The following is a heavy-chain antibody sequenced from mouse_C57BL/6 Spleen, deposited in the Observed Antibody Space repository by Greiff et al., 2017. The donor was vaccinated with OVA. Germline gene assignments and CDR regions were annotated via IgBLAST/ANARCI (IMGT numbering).Heavy chain of an antibody. CDR2: ISSGSSTI. J-gene: IGHJ2*01. CDR3: ARQGYGSSYEGYFDY. D-gene: IGHD1-1*01. CDR1: GFTFSDYG. Sequence: EVQRVESGGGLVKPGGSLKLSCAASGFTFSDYGMHWVRQAPEKGLEWVAYISSGSSTIYYADTVKGRFTISRDNAKNTLFLQMTSLRSEDTAMYYCARQGYGSSYEGYFDYWGQGTTLTVSS. V-gene: IGHV5-17*01.